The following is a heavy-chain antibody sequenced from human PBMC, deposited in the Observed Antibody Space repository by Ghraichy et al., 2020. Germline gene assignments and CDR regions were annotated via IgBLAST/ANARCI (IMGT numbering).Heavy chain of an antibody. V-gene: IGHV4-38-2*02. J-gene: IGHJ5*02. CDR2: IYHTGST. CDR1: GYSISSGYY. D-gene: IGHD6-19*01. CDR3: ARKGSGWYVNWFDP. Sequence: GSLRLSCTVSGYSISSGYYWSWIRQSPGKGLEWIGCIYHTGSTFYNPSLKSRVAISVDTSRNQFSLKLNSVTAADTAVYYCARKGSGWYVNWFDPWGQGTLVTVSS.